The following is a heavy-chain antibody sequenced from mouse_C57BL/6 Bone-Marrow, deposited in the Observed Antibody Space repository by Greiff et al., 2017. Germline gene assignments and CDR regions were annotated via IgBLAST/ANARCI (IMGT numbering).Heavy chain of an antibody. CDR2: IDPANGHT. V-gene: IGHV14-3*01. CDR3: ASGLRRGYARDY. J-gene: IGHJ4*01. CDR1: GFNIKTTY. D-gene: IGHD2-2*01. Sequence: VQLQQSVAELVRPGASVKLSCTASGFNIKTTYMHWVKQRPEQGLEWIGRIDPANGHTNYAPKFQGPATITADPSSNTPYLQLSRLTSEATALYDCASGLRRGYARDYWGQGTSVTVSS.